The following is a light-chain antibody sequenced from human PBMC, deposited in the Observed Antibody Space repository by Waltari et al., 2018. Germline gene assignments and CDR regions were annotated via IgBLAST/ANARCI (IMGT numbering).Light chain of an antibody. CDR3: QQLNSYLSYT. V-gene: IGKV1-9*01. Sequence: DIQLTQSPSFLSASVGDRVTIPCRASQGISSYLAWYQQKPGKAPKLLIYAASTLQSGVPSRFSGSGSGTEFTLTISSLQPEDFATYYCQQLNSYLSYTFGQGTKLEIK. CDR1: QGISSY. J-gene: IGKJ2*01. CDR2: AAS.